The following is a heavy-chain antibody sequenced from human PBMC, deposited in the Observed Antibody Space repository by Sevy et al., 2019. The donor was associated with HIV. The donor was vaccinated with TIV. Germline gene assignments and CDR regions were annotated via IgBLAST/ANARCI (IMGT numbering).Heavy chain of an antibody. CDR3: ARRQQWLTNYYFDY. D-gene: IGHD6-19*01. Sequence: GGSLRLSCAASGFTFSNYAMHWVRQAPGKGLEWVAVISYDGSNKYYADSVKGRFTISGDNSKNTLYLQMNSLRAEDTAVYYCARRQQWLTNYYFDYWGQGTLVTVSS. CDR2: ISYDGSNK. V-gene: IGHV3-30*04. J-gene: IGHJ4*02. CDR1: GFTFSNYA.